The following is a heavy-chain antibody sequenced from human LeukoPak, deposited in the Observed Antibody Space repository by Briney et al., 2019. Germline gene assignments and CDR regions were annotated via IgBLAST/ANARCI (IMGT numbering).Heavy chain of an antibody. J-gene: IGHJ4*02. CDR2: ISSSGSTI. D-gene: IGHD6-13*01. Sequence: GGSLRLSCAASGFTFNDYYMSWIRQAPGKGLEWVSYISSSGSTIYYADSVKGRFTISRDNAKNSLFLQMNNLRAEDAAVYFCARDGRSTWYEDSWGQGTLVTVSS. CDR3: ARDGRSTWYEDS. V-gene: IGHV3-11*04. CDR1: GFTFNDYY.